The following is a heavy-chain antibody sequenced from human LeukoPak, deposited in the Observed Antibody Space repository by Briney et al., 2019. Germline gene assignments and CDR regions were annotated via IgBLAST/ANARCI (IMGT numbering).Heavy chain of an antibody. Sequence: GSLRLSCAASGFTFSSYGMHWVRQAPGKGLEWVAFIRYDGSNKYYADSVKGRFTISRDNSKNTVYLQMNSLRAEDTAVFFCAKGVVGDTALDYWGQGTLVTVSS. CDR3: AKGVVGDTALDY. D-gene: IGHD5-18*01. CDR2: IRYDGSNK. J-gene: IGHJ4*02. CDR1: GFTFSSYG. V-gene: IGHV3-30*02.